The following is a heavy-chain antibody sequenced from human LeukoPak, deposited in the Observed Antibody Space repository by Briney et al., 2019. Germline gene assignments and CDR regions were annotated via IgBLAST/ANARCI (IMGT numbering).Heavy chain of an antibody. V-gene: IGHV1-18*01. CDR2: ISAYNGNT. CDR3: ARDWGYDSSGYYVDY. CDR1: GYTLTSYG. Sequence: ASVKVSCKASGYTLTSYGISWVRQAPGQGLEWMGWISAYNGNTNYAQKLQGRVTMTTDTSTSTAYMELRSLRSDDTAVYYCARDWGYDSSGYYVDYWGQGTLVTVSS. J-gene: IGHJ4*02. D-gene: IGHD3-22*01.